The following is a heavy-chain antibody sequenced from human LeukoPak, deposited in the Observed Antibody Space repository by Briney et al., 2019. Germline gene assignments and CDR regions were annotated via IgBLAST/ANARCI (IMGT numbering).Heavy chain of an antibody. V-gene: IGHV4-31*03. CDR1: GASISSAGYY. D-gene: IGHD1-26*01. CDR2: ISYSGNP. Sequence: SETLSLTCPVSGASISSAGYYWSWVRQHPGKGLEWIGYISYSGNPYYNPSLKIRVTISLDTSKNQFSLELTSLTAADTAVYYCASETSGRYLNYWGQGTLVTVSS. CDR3: ASETSGRYLNY. J-gene: IGHJ4*02.